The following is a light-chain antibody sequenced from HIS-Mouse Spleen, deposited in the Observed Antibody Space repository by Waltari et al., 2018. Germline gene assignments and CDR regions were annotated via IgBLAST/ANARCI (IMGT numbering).Light chain of an antibody. V-gene: IGLV3-21*03. Sequence: SYVLTQPPSVSVAPGKTARITCGGNNIGSKSVHWYQQKPGQAPVLVVYDDSDRPSGIPERFSGSNSGNTATLTISGLQAEDEADYYCSSYTSSSTLGWVFGGGTKLTVL. CDR3: SSYTSSSTLGWV. CDR2: DDS. CDR1: NIGSKS. J-gene: IGLJ3*02.